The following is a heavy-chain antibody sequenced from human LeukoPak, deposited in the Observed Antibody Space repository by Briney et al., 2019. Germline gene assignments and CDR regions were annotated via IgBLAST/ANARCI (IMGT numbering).Heavy chain of an antibody. Sequence: ASVKVSCKVSGYTLTVLSMHWVRQAPGKGLEWMGGFDPEDGETIYAQKFQGRVTMTEDTSTDTAYMELSSLRSEDTAVYYCATVVDYYGSGSSNWFDPWGQGTLVTVSS. J-gene: IGHJ5*02. D-gene: IGHD3-10*01. CDR1: GYTLTVLS. CDR3: ATVVDYYGSGSSNWFDP. CDR2: FDPEDGET. V-gene: IGHV1-24*01.